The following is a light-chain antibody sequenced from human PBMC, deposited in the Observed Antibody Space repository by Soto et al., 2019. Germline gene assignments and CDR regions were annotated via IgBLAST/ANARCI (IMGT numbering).Light chain of an antibody. J-gene: IGLJ2*01. V-gene: IGLV2-14*01. CDR1: SSDVGGYNY. CDR2: DVS. CDR3: SSYTSSRRVV. Sequence: QSALTQPASVSGSPGQSITISCTGTSSDVGGYNYVSWYQQHPGKAPKLMIYDVSNRPSGVSNRFSGSKSGNTASLTISGLQAEDEDDYYCSSYTSSRRVVFGGGTKLTVL.